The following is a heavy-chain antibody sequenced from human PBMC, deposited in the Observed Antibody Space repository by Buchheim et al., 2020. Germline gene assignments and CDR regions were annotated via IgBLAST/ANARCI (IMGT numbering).Heavy chain of an antibody. V-gene: IGHV3-48*02. J-gene: IGHJ2*01. CDR1: GFTFSSYS. CDR2: ISSSSTI. CDR3: ARDVNYLRYFAWYFDL. D-gene: IGHD3-9*01. Sequence: EVQLVESGGGLVQPGGSLRLSCAASGFTFSSYSMNWVRQAPGKGLEWVSYISSSSTIYYADSVKGRFTISRDNAKNSLYLQMNSLRDEDTAVYYCARDVNYLRYFAWYFDLWGRGTL.